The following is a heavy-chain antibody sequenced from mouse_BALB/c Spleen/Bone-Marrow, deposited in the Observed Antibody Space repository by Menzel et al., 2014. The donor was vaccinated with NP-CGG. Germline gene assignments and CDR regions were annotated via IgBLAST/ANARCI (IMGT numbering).Heavy chain of an antibody. D-gene: IGHD1-1*01. Sequence: EVMLVESGGGLVQPGGSLKLSCAASGFDFSRYWMSWVRQAPGKGLEWIGEINPDSSTINYTPSLKDKFIISRDNAKNTLYLQMGKVRSEDTALYYCARLYYYGQFAYWGQGTLVTVSA. CDR3: ARLYYYGQFAY. J-gene: IGHJ3*01. CDR2: INPDSSTI. V-gene: IGHV4-1*02. CDR1: GFDFSRYW.